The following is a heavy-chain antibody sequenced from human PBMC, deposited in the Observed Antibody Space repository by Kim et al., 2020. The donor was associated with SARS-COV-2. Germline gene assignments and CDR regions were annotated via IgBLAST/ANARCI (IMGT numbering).Heavy chain of an antibody. Sequence: ASVKVSCKASGYTFTSFDINWVRQATGQGLEWMGWMNPNSGNTGYAQKFQGRVTMTRNTSISTAYMELSSLTSEDTAVYYCARAIREGYGENRIDYWGHGTLVTVSS. J-gene: IGHJ4*03. V-gene: IGHV1-8*02. CDR2: MNPNSGNT. CDR1: GYTFTSFD. CDR3: ARAIREGYGENRIDY. D-gene: IGHD4-17*01.